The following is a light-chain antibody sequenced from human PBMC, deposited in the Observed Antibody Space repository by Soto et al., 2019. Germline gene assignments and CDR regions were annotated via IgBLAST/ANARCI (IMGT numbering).Light chain of an antibody. V-gene: IGLV2-14*01. CDR3: SSYTSSSVVV. Sequence: QSALTQPASVSGSPGQSITISCTGTSGDVGGYNYVSWYQQHPGKAPKLMIYEVSNRPSGVSNRFSGSKSGNTASLTISGLQAEDEADYYCSSYTSSSVVVFGGGTKVTVL. CDR2: EVS. CDR1: SGDVGGYNY. J-gene: IGLJ2*01.